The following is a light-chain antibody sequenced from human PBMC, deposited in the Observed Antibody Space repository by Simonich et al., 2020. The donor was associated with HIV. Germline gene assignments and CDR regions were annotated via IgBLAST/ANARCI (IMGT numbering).Light chain of an antibody. CDR2: WAS. V-gene: IGKV4-1*01. CDR1: QSLLYSSNNKNY. CDR3: QQYYSIPWT. Sequence: DIMMTQSPDSLAVSLGERATINCKSSQSLLYSSNNKNYVAWYQQKPGQPPKLLIYWASTRESGVPDRFSGSGSGTDFTLTISSLQAEDVAVYYCQQYYSIPWTFGQGTKVEIK. J-gene: IGKJ1*01.